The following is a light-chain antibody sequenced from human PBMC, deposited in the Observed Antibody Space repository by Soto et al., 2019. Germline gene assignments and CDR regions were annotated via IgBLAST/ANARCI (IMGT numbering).Light chain of an antibody. CDR3: MQVLHTPVS. Sequence: DIVMTQSPPSLSVTPGEPASISCRSSQSLLHSDGYTYVDWYVQRPGQSPQLLIYLGSNRASGVPDRLSGSGSGTDFTLKISKVESEDVGSYYCMQVLHTPVSFGPGTKVDFK. CDR2: LGS. J-gene: IGKJ3*01. V-gene: IGKV2-28*01. CDR1: QSLLHSDGYTY.